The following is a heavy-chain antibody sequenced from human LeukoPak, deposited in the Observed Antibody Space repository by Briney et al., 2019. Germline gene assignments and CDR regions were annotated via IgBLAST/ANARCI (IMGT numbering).Heavy chain of an antibody. J-gene: IGHJ6*02. Sequence: SETLSLTCTVSGGSISSYYWSWIRQPAGKGLEWIGRIYTSGSTNYNPSLKSRVTMSVDTSKNQFSLKLSSVTAADTAVYYCARSPAYCGGDCYTLPYYYYGMDVWGQGTTVTVSS. V-gene: IGHV4-4*07. D-gene: IGHD2-21*02. CDR3: ARSPAYCGGDCYTLPYYYYGMDV. CDR1: GGSISSYY. CDR2: IYTSGST.